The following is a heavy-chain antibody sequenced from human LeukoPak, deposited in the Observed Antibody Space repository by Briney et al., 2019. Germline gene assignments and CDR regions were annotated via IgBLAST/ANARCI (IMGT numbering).Heavy chain of an antibody. D-gene: IGHD6-19*01. V-gene: IGHV4-39*02. Sequence: GSLRLSCAASGFTVSSNYMSWVRQPPGKGLEWIGSIFYSGNTYYNPSLKSRVTISVDTSKNHFSLKLSSVTSADTAVYYCARRSSGGGLFDYWGQGTLVTVSS. J-gene: IGHJ4*02. CDR2: IFYSGNT. CDR1: GFTVSSNY. CDR3: ARRSSGGGLFDY.